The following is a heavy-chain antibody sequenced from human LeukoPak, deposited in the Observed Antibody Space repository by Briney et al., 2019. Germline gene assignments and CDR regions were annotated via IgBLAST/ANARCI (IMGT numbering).Heavy chain of an antibody. V-gene: IGHV4-34*01. CDR1: GGSFSGYY. J-gene: IGHJ4*02. D-gene: IGHD1-26*01. CDR2: INHSGST. Sequence: SETLSLTCAVYGGSFSGYYWSWIRQPPGKGLEWIGEINHSGSTNYNPSLKSRVTISVDTSKSQFSLKLSSVTAADTAVYYCASLPENQVGATHHFDYRGQGTLVTVSS. CDR3: ASLPENQVGATHHFDY.